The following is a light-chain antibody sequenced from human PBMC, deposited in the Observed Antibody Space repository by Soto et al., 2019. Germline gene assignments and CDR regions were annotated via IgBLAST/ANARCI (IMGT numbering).Light chain of an antibody. Sequence: EIVLTQSPATLSLSPGERATLSCRASQSVSSYLAWYQQKPGQAPRLLIYDASNRATGIPARFSGSGSGTDFTLTISSLGPDDFAVYYCQQRSDWPFTFGGGTNEHIK. J-gene: IGKJ4*01. CDR2: DAS. CDR3: QQRSDWPFT. CDR1: QSVSSY. V-gene: IGKV3-11*01.